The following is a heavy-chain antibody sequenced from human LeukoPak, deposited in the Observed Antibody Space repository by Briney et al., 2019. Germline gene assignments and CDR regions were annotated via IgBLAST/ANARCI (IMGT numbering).Heavy chain of an antibody. D-gene: IGHD5-18*01. V-gene: IGHV3-64*02. CDR1: GFTFSSYT. CDR2: ISSNGGST. CDR3: ARGYRYGIDY. J-gene: IGHJ4*02. Sequence: GGSLRLSCAASGFTFSSYTMHWVRQAPGKGLEYVSAISSNGGSTYYADSVKGRFTISRDNSKNTLYLQMGSLRAEDMAVHYCARGYRYGIDYWGQGTLVTVSS.